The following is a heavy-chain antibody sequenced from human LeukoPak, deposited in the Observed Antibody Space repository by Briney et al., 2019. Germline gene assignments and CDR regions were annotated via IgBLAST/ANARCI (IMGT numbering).Heavy chain of an antibody. V-gene: IGHV3-66*01. CDR2: TYKGGTT. D-gene: IGHD3-10*01. CDR1: GITVSGNY. Sequence: GGSLRLSCAASGITVSGNYMNWVRQAPGQGLEWVSVTYKGGTTYYADSVKDRFTVSRDNSGSTLYLQMNSLRAEDTAVYYCAREAYYYGSGTESGGSYFYGMDVWGPGTTVVVSS. CDR3: AREAYYYGSGTESGGSYFYGMDV. J-gene: IGHJ6*02.